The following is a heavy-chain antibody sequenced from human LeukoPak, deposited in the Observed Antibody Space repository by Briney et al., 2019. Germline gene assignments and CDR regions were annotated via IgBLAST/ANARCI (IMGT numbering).Heavy chain of an antibody. Sequence: GASVKVSCRTSGYTFTDYQIHWVRQAPGQGLEWMGWINPYSGDRKQRQAFQDRVTLTRDASISTAYMELRRLKSDDTAAYFCARGPRGAPRGLDSWGQGTLVTVSS. CDR1: GYTFTDYQ. V-gene: IGHV1-2*02. CDR2: INPYSGDR. D-gene: IGHD2-21*01. J-gene: IGHJ5*01. CDR3: ARGPRGAPRGLDS.